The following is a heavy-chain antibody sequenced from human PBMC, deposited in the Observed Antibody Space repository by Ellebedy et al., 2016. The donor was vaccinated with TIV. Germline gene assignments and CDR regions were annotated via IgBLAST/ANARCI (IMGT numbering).Heavy chain of an antibody. Sequence: GESLKISXAASGFTFSSYSMNWVRQAPGKGLEWVSSISSSSSYIYYADSVKGRFTISRDNAKNSLYLQMNSLRAEDTAVYYCARGQGRRKATDFWGQGTLVTVSS. V-gene: IGHV3-21*01. J-gene: IGHJ4*02. CDR1: GFTFSSYS. CDR2: ISSSSSYI. D-gene: IGHD5-12*01. CDR3: ARGQGRRKATDF.